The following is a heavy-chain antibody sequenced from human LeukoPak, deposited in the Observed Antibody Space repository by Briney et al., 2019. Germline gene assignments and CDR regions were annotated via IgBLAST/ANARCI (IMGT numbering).Heavy chain of an antibody. D-gene: IGHD4-17*01. V-gene: IGHV4-59*01. J-gene: IGHJ4*02. CDR2: IDHSGNT. CDR3: ARAPNDYGDAFDY. CDR1: GETMRNYY. Sequence: SETLSLTCTVAGETMRNYYWNWIRQPPGKGLEWIGYIDHSGNTIYNYNPSLTSRVIISVDTSKNQFSLKLSSVTAADTAVYYCARAPNDYGDAFDYWGQGTLVTVSS.